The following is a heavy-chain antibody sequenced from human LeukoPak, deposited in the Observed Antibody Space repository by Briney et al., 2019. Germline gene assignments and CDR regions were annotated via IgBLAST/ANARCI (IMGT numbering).Heavy chain of an antibody. V-gene: IGHV1-18*01. Sequence: GASVKVSCKASGYTFTSYGISWVRQAPGQGLEWMGWISAYDGTTNYAQNFQGRVTTSTDTSTTTAYMELRSLRSDDTAVYYCARGDDILTGYFRGFDYWGQGTLVTVSS. CDR2: ISAYDGTT. D-gene: IGHD3-9*01. CDR1: GYTFTSYG. CDR3: ARGDDILTGYFRGFDY. J-gene: IGHJ4*02.